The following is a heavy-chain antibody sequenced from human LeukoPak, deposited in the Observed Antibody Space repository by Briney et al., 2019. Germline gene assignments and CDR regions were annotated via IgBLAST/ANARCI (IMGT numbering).Heavy chain of an antibody. CDR2: ISSSGSTI. CDR3: ARVRYGSGSYYGIYFDY. CDR1: GFTFSDYH. V-gene: IGHV3-11*01. D-gene: IGHD3-10*01. J-gene: IGHJ4*02. Sequence: GGSLRLSCAASGFTFSDYHMSWIRQAPGKGLEWVSYISSSGSTIYYVDSVRGRFTISRDNAKNSLYLQMNSLRAEDTAVYYCARVRYGSGSYYGIYFDYWGQGTLVTVSS.